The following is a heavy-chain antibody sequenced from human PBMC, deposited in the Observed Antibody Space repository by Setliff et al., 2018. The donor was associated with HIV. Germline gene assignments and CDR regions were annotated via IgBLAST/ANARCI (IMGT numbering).Heavy chain of an antibody. D-gene: IGHD2-2*01. J-gene: IGHJ4*02. V-gene: IGHV4-4*02. CDR1: GASISSGNW. CDR2: IFHTGST. Sequence: SETLSLTCAVSGASISSGNWWSWVRQSPGKGLEWIGEIFHTGSTNYNPSLKSRATISVDTSKNHFSLNVSSLTAADTALYFCARLMPNWDYFDYWGQGTQVTVSS. CDR3: ARLMPNWDYFDY.